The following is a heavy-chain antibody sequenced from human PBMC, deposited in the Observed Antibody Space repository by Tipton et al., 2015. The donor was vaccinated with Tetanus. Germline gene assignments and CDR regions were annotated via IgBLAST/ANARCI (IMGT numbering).Heavy chain of an antibody. CDR3: ARMQRYGMDV. CDR1: GGSINPYY. D-gene: IGHD6-25*01. CDR2: IYSSGST. V-gene: IGHV4-59*01. J-gene: IGHJ6*02. Sequence: LRLSCSVSGGSINPYYWSWIRQPPGKGLEWIGNIYSSGSTYYNPSLKSRVTISVDTSRNQFSLRLKSVTPADTAMYYCARMQRYGMDVWGHGTTVTVSS.